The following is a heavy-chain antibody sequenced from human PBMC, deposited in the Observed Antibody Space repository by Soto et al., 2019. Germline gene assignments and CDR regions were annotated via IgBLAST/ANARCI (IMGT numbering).Heavy chain of an antibody. D-gene: IGHD3-9*01. Sequence: LKISCKGSGYSFTSYWIGWVRQMPGKGLEWMGIIYPGDSDTRYSPSFQGQVTISADKSISTAYLQWSSLKASDTAMYYCARHRSGYYDILTGYYKGPYNWFDPWGQGTLVTVSS. CDR3: ARHRSGYYDILTGYYKGPYNWFDP. CDR2: IYPGDSDT. J-gene: IGHJ5*02. CDR1: GYSFTSYW. V-gene: IGHV5-51*01.